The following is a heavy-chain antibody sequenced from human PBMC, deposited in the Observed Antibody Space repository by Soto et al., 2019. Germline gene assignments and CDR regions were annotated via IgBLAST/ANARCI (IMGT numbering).Heavy chain of an antibody. CDR2: IYYSGST. CDR3: ARDRERVWFDP. D-gene: IGHD6-25*01. Sequence: PSETLSLTCTVSGGSISSGGYYWSWIRQHPGKGLEWIGYIYYSGSTYYNPSLKSRVTISVDTSKNQFSLKLSSVTAADTAVYYCARDRERVWFDPWGQGTLVTVSS. CDR1: GGSISSGGYY. J-gene: IGHJ5*02. V-gene: IGHV4-31*03.